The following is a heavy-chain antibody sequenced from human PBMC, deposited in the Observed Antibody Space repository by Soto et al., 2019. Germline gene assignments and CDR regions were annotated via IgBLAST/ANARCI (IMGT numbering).Heavy chain of an antibody. CDR1: GGTFSSYA. V-gene: IGHV1-69*13. Sequence: SVKVSCKASGGTFSSYAISWVRQAPGQGLEWMGGIIPIFGTANYAQKFQGRVTITADESTSTAYMELSSLRSEDTAVYYCAREVAGLSNWFDPWGQGTLVTVSS. CDR2: IIPIFGTA. J-gene: IGHJ5*02. CDR3: AREVAGLSNWFDP. D-gene: IGHD6-19*01.